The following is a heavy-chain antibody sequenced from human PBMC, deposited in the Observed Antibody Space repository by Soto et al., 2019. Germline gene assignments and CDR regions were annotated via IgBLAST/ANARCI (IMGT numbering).Heavy chain of an antibody. J-gene: IGHJ4*02. Sequence: GGTLRLSCATSGFTFSGYAITWVRQAPGKGLEWVSSVSVGSTHIYQPDSMKGRFTISRDNAKNSVYLQINSLRDEDTAVYYCARSPEVGVRGGYWGQGTLVTVSS. CDR1: GFTFSGYA. CDR2: VSVGSTHI. V-gene: IGHV3-21*01. CDR3: ARSPEVGVRGGY. D-gene: IGHD3-16*01.